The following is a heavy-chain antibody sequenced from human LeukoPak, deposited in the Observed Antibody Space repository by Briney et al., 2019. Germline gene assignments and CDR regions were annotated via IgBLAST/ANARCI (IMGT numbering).Heavy chain of an antibody. CDR2: ISWNSGSI. CDR1: GFTIDDYA. J-gene: IGHJ4*02. D-gene: IGHD4-17*01. Sequence: PGGSLRLSCAASGFTIDDYAMHWVRQAPGKGLEWVSGISWNSGSIGYADSVKGRFTISRDNAKNSLSLQMNSLRAEDTALYYCAKGPNGDPDYFDYWGQGTLVPVSS. CDR3: AKGPNGDPDYFDY. V-gene: IGHV3-9*01.